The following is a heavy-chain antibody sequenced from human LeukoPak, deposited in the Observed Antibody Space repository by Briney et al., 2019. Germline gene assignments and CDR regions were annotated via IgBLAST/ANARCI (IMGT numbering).Heavy chain of an antibody. CDR3: ARRPNCGGDCYTPFDY. Sequence: PGESLKISCKASGYSFNTYWLGWVRQVSGKGLEWRGIIYSGDSDTKYNPSFQGQVTISTDKTINTAYLQWSSLKASDTAMYYCARRPNCGGDCYTPFDYWGQGTLVTVSS. CDR2: IYSGDSDT. V-gene: IGHV5-51*01. D-gene: IGHD2-21*01. J-gene: IGHJ4*02. CDR1: GYSFNTYW.